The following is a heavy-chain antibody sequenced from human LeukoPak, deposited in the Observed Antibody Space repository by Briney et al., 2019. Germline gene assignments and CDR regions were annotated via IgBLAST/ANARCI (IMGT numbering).Heavy chain of an antibody. CDR1: GGSISSYY. D-gene: IGHD3-22*01. CDR2: IYYSGST. Sequence: SETLSLTCTVSGGSISSYYWSWIRQPPGKGLEWIGYIYYSGSTNYNPSLKSRVTISVDTSKNQFSLKLSSVTAADTAVYYCARSYDSIDNYFDYWGRGTLVTVSS. V-gene: IGHV4-59*01. J-gene: IGHJ4*02. CDR3: ARSYDSIDNYFDY.